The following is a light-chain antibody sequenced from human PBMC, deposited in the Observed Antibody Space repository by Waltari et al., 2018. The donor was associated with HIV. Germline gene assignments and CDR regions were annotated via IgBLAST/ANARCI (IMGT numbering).Light chain of an antibody. Sequence: SYELTPPPSVSVSPGQTASITCSGDKLGGTYASWYQQKPGQSPVLVIYQNSKRPSGIPERFSGSNSGDTATLTISGTQAVDEADYYCQAWDSSSAVVFGGGTKLTVL. CDR1: KLGGTY. CDR3: QAWDSSSAVV. V-gene: IGLV3-1*01. CDR2: QNS. J-gene: IGLJ2*01.